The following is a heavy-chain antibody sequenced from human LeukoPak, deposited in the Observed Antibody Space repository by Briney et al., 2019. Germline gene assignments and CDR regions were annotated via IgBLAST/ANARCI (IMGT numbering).Heavy chain of an antibody. V-gene: IGHV4-34*01. D-gene: IGHD4-23*01. CDR3: ARGGGYGGPLDY. Sequence: PSETLSLTCAVYGGSFSGYYWSWIRQPPGKGLEWIGEINHSGSTNYNPSLKSRVTISVDTSKNQFSLKLSSVTAADTAVYYCARGGGYGGPLDYWGQGTLVTVSS. CDR1: GGSFSGYY. J-gene: IGHJ4*02. CDR2: INHSGST.